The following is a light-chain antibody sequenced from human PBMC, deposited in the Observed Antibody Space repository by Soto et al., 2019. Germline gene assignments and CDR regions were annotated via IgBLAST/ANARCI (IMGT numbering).Light chain of an antibody. V-gene: IGLV2-14*01. CDR3: SSYTGSSTYVL. CDR1: SSDVGGYNY. J-gene: IGLJ2*01. Sequence: SALTQPASVSGSPGQSITISCTGTSSDVGGYNYVSWYQQHPGKAPKLMIYDVSNRPSGVSNRFSGSKSGNTASLTISGLQAEDETDYYCSSYTGSSTYVLFGGGTKLTVL. CDR2: DVS.